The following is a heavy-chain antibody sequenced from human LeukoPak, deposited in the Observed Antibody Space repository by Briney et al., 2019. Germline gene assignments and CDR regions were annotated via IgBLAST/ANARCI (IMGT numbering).Heavy chain of an antibody. V-gene: IGHV3-30-3*01. CDR3: ARGGVVVPAAIRLW. D-gene: IGHD2-2*02. Sequence: GGSLRLSCAASGFTFSSYAMHWVRQAPGKGLEWVAVISYDGSNKYYADSVKGRFTISRDNSKNTLYLQMNSLRAEDTAVYYCARGGVVVPAAIRLWWGQGTLVTVSS. J-gene: IGHJ4*02. CDR1: GFTFSSYA. CDR2: ISYDGSNK.